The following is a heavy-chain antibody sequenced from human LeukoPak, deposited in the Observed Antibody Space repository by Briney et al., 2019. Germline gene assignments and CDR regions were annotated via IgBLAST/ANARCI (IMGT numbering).Heavy chain of an antibody. CDR2: ISWNSGSI. V-gene: IGHV3-9*01. CDR3: AKDSGPEYSSSLNWFDP. Sequence: GGSLRLSCAASGFTFDDYAMHWVRQAPGKGLEWVSGISWNSGSIGYADSVKGRFTISRDNAKNSLYLQMNSLRAEDTALYYCAKDSGPEYSSSLNWFDPWGQGTLVTVSP. J-gene: IGHJ5*02. CDR1: GFTFDDYA. D-gene: IGHD6-13*01.